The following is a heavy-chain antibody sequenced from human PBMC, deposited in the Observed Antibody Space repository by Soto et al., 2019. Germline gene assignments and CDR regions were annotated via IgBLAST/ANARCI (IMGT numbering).Heavy chain of an antibody. Sequence: QVQLVESGGGVVQPGRSLRLSCAASGFTFSSYGMHWVRQAPGKGLEWVAVISSDGSNKYYADSVKGRFTISRDNSKNTLYLQMNSRRAEDTTVYYCANWKSGVDITWGQGTPVTVSS. CDR3: ANWKSGVDIT. CDR1: GFTFSSYG. CDR2: ISSDGSNK. D-gene: IGHD5-12*01. V-gene: IGHV3-30*18. J-gene: IGHJ5*02.